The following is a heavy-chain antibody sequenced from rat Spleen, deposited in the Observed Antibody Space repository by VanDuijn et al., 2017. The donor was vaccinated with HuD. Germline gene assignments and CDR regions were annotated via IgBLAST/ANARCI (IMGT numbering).Heavy chain of an antibody. CDR2: ISSGGST. CDR1: GFSLTSYT. J-gene: IGHJ1*01. Sequence: QVQLKESGPGLVQPSQTLSLTCTVSGFSLTSYTVSWVRQPPGKGLEWIAAISSGGSTDYNSALKSRLSISRDTSKSQVFLKMNSLQPEDTGTYYCARFRLGSDWYFDFWGPGTMVTVSS. CDR3: ARFRLGSDWYFDF. V-gene: IGHV2-6*01. D-gene: IGHD4-6*01.